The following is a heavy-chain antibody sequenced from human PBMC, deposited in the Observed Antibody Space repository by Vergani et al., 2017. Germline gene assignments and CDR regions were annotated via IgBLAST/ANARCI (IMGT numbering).Heavy chain of an antibody. CDR1: GFTFSSYA. Sequence: VQLVESGGGLVQPGGSLRLSCAASGFTFSSYAMSWVRQAPGKGLEWVSAISGSGGSTYYADSVKGRFTISRDNSKNTLYLQMNSLRAEDTAVYYCAKELRYDFWSGYYGPLDYWGQGTLVTVSS. D-gene: IGHD3-3*01. J-gene: IGHJ4*02. CDR2: ISGSGGST. CDR3: AKELRYDFWSGYYGPLDY. V-gene: IGHV3-23*04.